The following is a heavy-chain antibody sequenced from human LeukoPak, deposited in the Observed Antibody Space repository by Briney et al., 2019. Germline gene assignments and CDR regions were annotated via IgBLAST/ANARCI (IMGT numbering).Heavy chain of an antibody. Sequence: GGSLRLSCPASGFTFSSYGTHCARQAPCKGLEWVAVIWYDGSDKYYADSVKGRFTISRDNSKNTLYLQMNSLRAEDTAVYYCARCGGQQWLANWFDPWGQGTLVTVSS. CDR2: IWYDGSDK. J-gene: IGHJ5*02. D-gene: IGHD6-19*01. V-gene: IGHV3-33*01. CDR1: GFTFSSYG. CDR3: ARCGGQQWLANWFDP.